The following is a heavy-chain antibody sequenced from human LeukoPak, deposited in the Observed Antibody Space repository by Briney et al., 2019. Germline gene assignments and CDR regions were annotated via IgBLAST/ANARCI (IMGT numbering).Heavy chain of an antibody. J-gene: IGHJ5*02. Sequence: SETLSLTCAVYGGSFSGYYWSWIRQPPGKGLEWIGEINHSGSTNYNPSLKSRVTISVDTSKNQFSLKLSSVTAADTAVYYCARVVTYYYDSSGYSNWFDPWGQGTLVTVSS. CDR1: GGSFSGYY. CDR2: INHSGST. D-gene: IGHD3-22*01. CDR3: ARVVTYYYDSSGYSNWFDP. V-gene: IGHV4-34*01.